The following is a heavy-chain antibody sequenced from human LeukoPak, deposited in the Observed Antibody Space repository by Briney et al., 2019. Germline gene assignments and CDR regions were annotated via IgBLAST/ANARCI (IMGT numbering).Heavy chain of an antibody. CDR2: INHSGST. CDR1: GGSFSGYY. J-gene: IGHJ4*02. CDR3: ANLDNSGYYYVFDY. D-gene: IGHD3-22*01. V-gene: IGHV4-34*01. Sequence: PSETLSLTCAVYGGSFSGYYWSWIRQPPGKGLEWIGEINHSGSTNYNPSLKSRVTISVDTSKNQFSLKLSSVTAADTAVYYCANLDNSGYYYVFDYWGQGTLVTVSS.